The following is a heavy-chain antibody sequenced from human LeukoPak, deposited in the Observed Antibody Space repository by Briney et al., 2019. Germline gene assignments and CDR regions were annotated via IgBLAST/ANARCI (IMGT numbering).Heavy chain of an antibody. CDR2: IRYDGSNK. D-gene: IGHD3-10*01. V-gene: IGHV3-30*02. Sequence: GGSLRLSCAASGFTFSSYGMHWVRQAPGRALEWVAYIRYDGSNKYYADSVKGRFTISRDISKNTLYLQMNSLRAEDTAVYYCAKDRVFELWFEEASPYYFDYWGQGTLVTVSS. J-gene: IGHJ4*02. CDR3: AKDRVFELWFEEASPYYFDY. CDR1: GFTFSSYG.